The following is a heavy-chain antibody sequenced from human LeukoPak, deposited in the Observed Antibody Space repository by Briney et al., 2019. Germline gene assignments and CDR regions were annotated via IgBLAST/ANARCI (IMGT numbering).Heavy chain of an antibody. CDR2: ISGSGGST. CDR1: GFTFSSYA. V-gene: IGHV3-23*01. J-gene: IGHJ4*02. CDR3: AKDISKGDIVATGY. Sequence: GGSLRLSCAASGFTFSSYAMSWVRQAPGKGLEWVSAISGSGGSTYYADSVKGRFTISRDNSKNTLYLQMNSLRAEDTALYYCAKDISKGDIVATGYWGQGTLVTVSS. D-gene: IGHD5-12*01.